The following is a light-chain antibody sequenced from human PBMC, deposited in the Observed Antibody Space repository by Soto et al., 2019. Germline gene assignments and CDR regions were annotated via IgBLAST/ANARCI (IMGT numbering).Light chain of an antibody. CDR2: DAS. V-gene: IGKV3-11*01. J-gene: IGKJ5*01. CDR1: QSVSTY. CDR3: QQRTNYLFT. Sequence: EMVLTQSPATLSLSPGERGSVSCRASQSVSTYLAWYQHKPGQAPRLLIYDASKMATGIPARFSGSGSGTDFTLTIISPEPEDSAVYYCQQRTNYLFTFGQGTRLEIE.